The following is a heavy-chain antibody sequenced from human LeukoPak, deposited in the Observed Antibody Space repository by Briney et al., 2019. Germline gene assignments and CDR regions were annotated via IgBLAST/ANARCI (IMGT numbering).Heavy chain of an antibody. J-gene: IGHJ4*02. CDR1: GFTFSSYA. CDR3: AKVTSGWLIKEFYY. V-gene: IGHV3-23*01. CDR2: ISGSGGST. Sequence: GGSLRLSCAASGFTFSSYAMNWVRQAPGKGLEWVSAISGSGGSTYYADSVKGRCTISRDNSKNTLYLQMNSLRAEDTPVYYCAKVTSGWLIKEFYYWGQETLVTVSS. D-gene: IGHD6-19*01.